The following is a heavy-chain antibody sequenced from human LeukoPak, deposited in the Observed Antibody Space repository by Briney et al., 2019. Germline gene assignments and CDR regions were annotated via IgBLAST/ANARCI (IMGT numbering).Heavy chain of an antibody. V-gene: IGHV3-74*01. D-gene: IGHD3-9*01. J-gene: IGHJ4*02. CDR2: INSDGSGT. CDR3: ARYSRVLRYFDWLPNFDY. Sequence: GALRLSCAASGFTFSSYWMHWVRQAPGKGLVWVSRINSDGSGTSYADSVKGRFTISRDNAKNTLYLQMNSLRAEDTAVYYCARYSRVLRYFDWLPNFDYWGQGTLVTVSS. CDR1: GFTFSSYW.